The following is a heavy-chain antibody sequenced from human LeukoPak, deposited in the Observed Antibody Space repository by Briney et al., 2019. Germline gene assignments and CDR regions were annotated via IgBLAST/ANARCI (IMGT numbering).Heavy chain of an antibody. CDR2: IYYSGST. V-gene: IGHV4-59*08. Sequence: SETLSLTCTVSGGSISSYYWSWIRQPPGKGLEWIGYIYYSGSTYYNPSLKSRVTISVDTSKNQFSLRLSSVTATDTAEYFCARHQMRYSSGTLSDYWDQGTLVTVSS. CDR3: ARHQMRYSSGTLSDY. D-gene: IGHD5-18*01. CDR1: GGSISSYY. J-gene: IGHJ4*02.